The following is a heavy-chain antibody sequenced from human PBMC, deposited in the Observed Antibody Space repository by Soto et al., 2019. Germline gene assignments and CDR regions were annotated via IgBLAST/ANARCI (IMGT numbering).Heavy chain of an antibody. CDR1: GFTVSSNY. V-gene: IGHV3-53*01. J-gene: IGHJ4*02. Sequence: GGSLRLSCAASGFTVSSNYMSWVRQAPGKGLEWVSVIYSGGSTYYADSVKGRFTISRDNSKNTLYLQMNSLRAEDTAVYYCARADTAMVPIDYWGQGTLVTVSS. D-gene: IGHD5-18*01. CDR3: ARADTAMVPIDY. CDR2: IYSGGST.